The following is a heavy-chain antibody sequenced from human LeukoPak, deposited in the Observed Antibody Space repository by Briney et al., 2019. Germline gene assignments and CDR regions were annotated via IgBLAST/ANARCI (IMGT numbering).Heavy chain of an antibody. CDR3: ARECPPRAAAGYYYYYYGMDV. CDR1: GFTFTTYT. J-gene: IGHJ6*02. CDR2: VTGTGGST. V-gene: IGHV3-23*01. Sequence: PGGSLRLSCAASGFTFTTYTMSWVRQAPGKGLEWVSAVTGTGGSTYYADSVKGRFTISRDNSKNTLYLQMNSLRAEDSAVYYCARECPPRAAAGYYYYYYGMDVWGQGTTVTVSS. D-gene: IGHD6-13*01.